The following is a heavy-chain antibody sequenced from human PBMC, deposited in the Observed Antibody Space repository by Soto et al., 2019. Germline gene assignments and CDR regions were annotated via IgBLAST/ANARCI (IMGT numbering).Heavy chain of an antibody. D-gene: IGHD6-19*01. Sequence: EVQLVESGGGLVQPGGSLRLSCAASGFTFSSYSMNWVRQAPGKGLEWVSYISSSSSTIYYADSVKGRFTISRDNAKNSLYLQMNRLRAEDTAVYYCARDPAGEAVANDYWGQGTLVTVSS. CDR1: GFTFSSYS. J-gene: IGHJ4*02. CDR3: ARDPAGEAVANDY. V-gene: IGHV3-48*01. CDR2: ISSSSSTI.